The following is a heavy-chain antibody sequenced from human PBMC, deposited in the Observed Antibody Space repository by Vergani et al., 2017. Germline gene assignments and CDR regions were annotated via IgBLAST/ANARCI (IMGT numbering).Heavy chain of an antibody. D-gene: IGHD6-6*01. CDR1: GFTSAGYA. J-gene: IGHJ5*02. Sequence: EVQLEESGGGLVLPGRSLRLSCVASGFTSAGYAMHWVRQAPGKGLEWVSGSSWNSNSIGYADSVKGRFTISRDNAKNSLYLQMNSLRAEDTALYYCAKDLGTSSGGGWFDPWGQETLVTVSS. V-gene: IGHV3-9*02. CDR2: SSWNSNSI. CDR3: AKDLGTSSGGGWFDP.